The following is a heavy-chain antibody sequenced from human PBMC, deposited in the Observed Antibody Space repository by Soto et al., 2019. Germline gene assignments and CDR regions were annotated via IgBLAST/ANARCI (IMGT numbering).Heavy chain of an antibody. V-gene: IGHV1-69*01. D-gene: IGHD4-17*01. CDR3: ARENRDYGAYSPNWFDP. J-gene: IGHJ5*02. CDR2: IIAICGTA. Sequence: QVQLVQSGAEVKKPGSSVKVSCKASGGTFSSYAISWVRQAPGQGLEWMGGIIAICGTANYAQKFQGRVTITADESTSTAYMELSSLRSEDTTVYYCARENRDYGAYSPNWFDPWRQGTLVTVSS. CDR1: GGTFSSYA.